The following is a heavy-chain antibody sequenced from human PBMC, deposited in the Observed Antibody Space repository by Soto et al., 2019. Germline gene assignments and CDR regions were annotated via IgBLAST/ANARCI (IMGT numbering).Heavy chain of an antibody. J-gene: IGHJ4*02. Sequence: QVQLVESGGGVVQPGRSLRLSCAASGFTFSSYGMHWVRQAPGKGLEWVAVISYDGSNKYYADSVKGRFTISRDNSKNTLYLQMNSLRAEDTAVYYCAKEWVYDSIGWSFDYWRQGTLVTVSS. D-gene: IGHD3-22*01. CDR2: ISYDGSNK. CDR3: AKEWVYDSIGWSFDY. CDR1: GFTFSSYG. V-gene: IGHV3-30*18.